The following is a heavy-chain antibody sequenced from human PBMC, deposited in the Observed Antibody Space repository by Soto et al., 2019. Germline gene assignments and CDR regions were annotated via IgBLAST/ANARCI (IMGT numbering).Heavy chain of an antibody. V-gene: IGHV3-23*01. CDR1: GFTFSDYA. CDR2: ISGGSSVT. CDR3: AKVLSKNYYYPFDF. J-gene: IGHJ4*02. Sequence: VGSLRLSCTASGFTFSDYAMAWVRQAPGRGLEWVSTISGGSSVTYYGDSVKGRFTISRDNAKKTLFLQLNRLSAEDTATYYCAKVLSKNYYYPFDFLGQGTQVTVSS. D-gene: IGHD3-10*01.